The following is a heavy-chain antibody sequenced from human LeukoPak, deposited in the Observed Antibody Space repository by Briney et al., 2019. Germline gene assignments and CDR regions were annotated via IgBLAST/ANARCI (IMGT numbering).Heavy chain of an antibody. V-gene: IGHV4-39*07. CDR2: IYHSGST. D-gene: IGHD5-12*01. CDR3: ATEGVATGDY. J-gene: IGHJ4*02. CDR1: GGSISSSSYY. Sequence: PSETLSLTCTVSGGSISSSSYYWGWIRQPPGKGLEWIGSIYHSGSTYYNPSLKSRVTISVDKSKNQFSLKLSSVTAADSAVYYCATEGVATGDYWGQGTLVTVSS.